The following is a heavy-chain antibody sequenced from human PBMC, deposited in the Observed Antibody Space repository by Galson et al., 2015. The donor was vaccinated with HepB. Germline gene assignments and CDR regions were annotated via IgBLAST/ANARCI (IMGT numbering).Heavy chain of an antibody. D-gene: IGHD1-26*01. J-gene: IGHJ3*02. CDR1: GGTFSSYT. CDR3: ARDILKGISGSYFHGGDAFDI. V-gene: IGHV1-69*04. CDR2: IIPILGIA. Sequence: SVKVSCKASGGTFSSYTISWVRQAPGQGLEWMGRIIPILGIANYAQKFQGRVTITADKSTSTAYMELSSLRSEDTAVYYCARDILKGISGSYFHGGDAFDIWGQGTMVTVSS.